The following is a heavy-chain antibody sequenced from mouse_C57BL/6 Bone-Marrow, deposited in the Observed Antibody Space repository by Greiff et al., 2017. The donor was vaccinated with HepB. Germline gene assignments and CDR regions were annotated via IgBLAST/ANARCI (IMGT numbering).Heavy chain of an antibody. J-gene: IGHJ4*01. CDR1: GFSLTSYG. CDR3: AKNLGSSNFYAMDY. CDR2: IWRGGST. Sequence: VQVVESGPGLVQPSQSLSITCTVSGFSLTSYGVHWVRQSPGKGLEWLGVIWRGGSTDYNAAFMSRLSITKDNSKSQVFFKMNSLQADDTAIYYCAKNLGSSNFYAMDYWGQGTSVTVSS. D-gene: IGHD3-1*01. V-gene: IGHV2-5*01.